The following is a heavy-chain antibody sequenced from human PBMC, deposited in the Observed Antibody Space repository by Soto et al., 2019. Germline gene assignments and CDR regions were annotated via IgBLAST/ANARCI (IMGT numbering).Heavy chain of an antibody. J-gene: IGHJ6*03. CDR1: GGSISSYY. CDR2: IYYSGST. CDR3: ARSPGYGTYYYYYYMDV. V-gene: IGHV4-59*01. Sequence: SETLSLTCTVSGGSISSYYWSWIRQPPGKGLEWIGYIYYSGSTNYNPSLKSRVTISVDTSKNQFSLKLSSVTAADTAVYYCARSPGYGTYYYYYYMDVWGKGTTVTVSS. D-gene: IGHD5-18*01.